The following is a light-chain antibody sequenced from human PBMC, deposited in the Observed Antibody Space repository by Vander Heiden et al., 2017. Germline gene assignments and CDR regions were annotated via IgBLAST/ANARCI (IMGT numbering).Light chain of an antibody. Sequence: EIVSTQSPGLLSLSPGERATLSCRASQSVSSSYLAWYQQKPGQAPRLLIYGASSRATGIPDRFSGSGSGTDFTLTISRLEPEDFAVYYCQQYGSSPETFGQGTKVEIK. J-gene: IGKJ1*01. CDR2: GAS. CDR3: QQYGSSPET. V-gene: IGKV3-20*01. CDR1: QSVSSSY.